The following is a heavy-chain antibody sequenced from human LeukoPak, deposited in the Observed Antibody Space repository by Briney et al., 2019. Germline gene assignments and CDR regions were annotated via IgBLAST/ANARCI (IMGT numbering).Heavy chain of an antibody. J-gene: IGHJ6*03. V-gene: IGHV4-38-2*02. CDR3: ARVSGGYCSSTSCLTYYYYYYYMDV. D-gene: IGHD2-2*01. CDR1: GYSISSGYY. Sequence: SETLSLTCTVFGYSISSGYYWGWIRQPPGKGLEWIGSIYHSGSTYYNPSLKSRVTISVDTSKNQFSLKLSSVTAADTAVYYCARVSGGYCSSTSCLTYYYYYYYMDVWGKGTTVTVSS. CDR2: IYHSGST.